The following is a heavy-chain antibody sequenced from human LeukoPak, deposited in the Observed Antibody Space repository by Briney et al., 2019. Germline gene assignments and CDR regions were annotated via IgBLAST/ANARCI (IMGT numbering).Heavy chain of an antibody. CDR2: ISYDGSNK. CDR3: ARDRSWRGSDLFDS. CDR1: GFTFSSYA. J-gene: IGHJ5*01. V-gene: IGHV3-30-3*01. D-gene: IGHD5-12*01. Sequence: GGSLRLSCAASGFTFSSYAMHWVRQAPGKGLEWVAVISYDGSNKYYADSVKGRFTISRDNSKNTLYLQMNSLRAEDTAVYYCARDRSWRGSDLFDSWGQRTLVPVYS.